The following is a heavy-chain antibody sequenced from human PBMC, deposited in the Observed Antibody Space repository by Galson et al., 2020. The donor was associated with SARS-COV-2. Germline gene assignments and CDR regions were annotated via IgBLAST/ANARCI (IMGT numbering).Heavy chain of an antibody. D-gene: IGHD3-22*01. CDR1: GGSISSYSNY. CDR3: ARGDSSGYYDDWFDP. V-gene: IGHV4-39*01. J-gene: IGHJ5*02. CDR2: IYYSGST. Sequence: ETLSLTCIVSGGSISSYSNYWGWIRQPPGKGLEWIGTIYYSGSTYYNPSLKSRVTISVDTSKNQFSLRLSSVTAADTAVYYCARGDSSGYYDDWFDPWGQGTLVTVSS.